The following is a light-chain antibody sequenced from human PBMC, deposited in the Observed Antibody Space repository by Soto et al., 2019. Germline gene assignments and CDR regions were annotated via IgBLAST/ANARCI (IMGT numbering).Light chain of an antibody. V-gene: IGKV3-15*01. CDR2: GAS. CDR1: QNISSN. CDR3: QQYHNWPRRIT. J-gene: IGKJ5*01. Sequence: EIVLTQSPATPSVSPGESATLSCRASQNISSNLAWYHQKPGQAPRLLIHGASTRATGIPARFSGSGSGAEVTLIISSLQSEDSAIYFCQQYHNWPRRITFGQGTRLEIK.